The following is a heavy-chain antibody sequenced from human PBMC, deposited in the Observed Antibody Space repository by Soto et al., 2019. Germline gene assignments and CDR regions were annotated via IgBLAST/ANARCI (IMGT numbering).Heavy chain of an antibody. V-gene: IGHV4-61*01. CDR1: GGSVSSGSYY. Sequence: ETLSFTCTVSGGSVSSGSYYWSWIRQPPGKGLEWIGYIYYSGSTNYNPSLKSRVTISVDTSKNQFSLKLSSVTAADTAVYYCARDARGHSGPNAFDIWGQGTMVTVSS. J-gene: IGHJ3*02. CDR2: IYYSGST. CDR3: ARDARGHSGPNAFDI. D-gene: IGHD2-15*01.